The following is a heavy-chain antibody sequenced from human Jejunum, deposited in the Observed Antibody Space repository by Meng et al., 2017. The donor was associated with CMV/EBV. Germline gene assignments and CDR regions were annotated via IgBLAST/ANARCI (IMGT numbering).Heavy chain of an antibody. CDR3: ARAPYNYFDSSGDPPDY. Sequence: SSGYYWGWIRQPPGKGLEWIGNIYYSGSTYYNPSLTSRVVISVDTSRNQFSLKLSSVTAADTAVYYCARAPYNYFDSSGDPPDYWGQGTLVTVSS. CDR1: SSGYY. CDR2: IYYSGST. V-gene: IGHV4-39*07. D-gene: IGHD3-22*01. J-gene: IGHJ4*02.